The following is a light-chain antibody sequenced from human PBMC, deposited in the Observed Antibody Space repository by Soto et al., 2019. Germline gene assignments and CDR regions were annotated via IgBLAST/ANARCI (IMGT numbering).Light chain of an antibody. J-gene: IGKJ1*01. CDR2: GAS. CDR1: QSVSNNY. CDR3: QQYGSSPRT. Sequence: EIVLTQSPGTLSLSPGERATLSCRASQSVSNNYLAWYQQKPGQAPRLLIYGASGRAPGVPDRFSGSGSGTDFSLTISRLEPEDFVVYYCQQYGSSPRTFGQGTKVEIK. V-gene: IGKV3-20*01.